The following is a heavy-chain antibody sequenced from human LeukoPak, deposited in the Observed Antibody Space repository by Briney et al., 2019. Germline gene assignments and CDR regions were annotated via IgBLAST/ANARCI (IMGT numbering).Heavy chain of an antibody. J-gene: IGHJ4*02. Sequence: KPSETLSLTCAVYGGSFSGYYWSWIRQPPGKGLEWIGEINHSGSTNYNPSLKSRVTISVDTSKNQFSLKLSSVTAADTAVYYCVASLLLGGYWGQGTLVTVSS. CDR1: GGSFSGYY. CDR3: VASLLLGGY. CDR2: INHSGST. D-gene: IGHD3-22*01. V-gene: IGHV4-34*01.